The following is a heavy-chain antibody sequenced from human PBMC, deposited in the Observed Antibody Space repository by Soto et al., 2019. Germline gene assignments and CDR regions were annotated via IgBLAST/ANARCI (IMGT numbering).Heavy chain of an antibody. CDR3: ARYCRSTSCYDY. V-gene: IGHV3-30*03. J-gene: IGHJ4*02. Sequence: PGGSLRLSCAASGFTFSSYGMHWVRQAPGKGLEWVAVISYDGSNKYYADSVKGRFTISRDKSKNTLFLQMNSLRAEDTAVYYCARYCRSTSCYDYWGQGTLVTVSS. D-gene: IGHD2-2*01. CDR1: GFTFSSYG. CDR2: ISYDGSNK.